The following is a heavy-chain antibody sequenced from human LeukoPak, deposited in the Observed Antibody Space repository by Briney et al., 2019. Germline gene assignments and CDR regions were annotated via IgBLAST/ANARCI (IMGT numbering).Heavy chain of an antibody. Sequence: GGSLRLSCAASGFSVSSNFMSWVRQAPGKGLEWVSAIYSGGTTYYADSVKGRFTISRDNSKNTLYLQMNSLRAEDTAMYYCARDGYGNNYMDVWGKGTTVTVSS. D-gene: IGHD1/OR15-1a*01. CDR2: IYSGGTT. CDR3: ARDGYGNNYMDV. CDR1: GFSVSSNF. J-gene: IGHJ6*03. V-gene: IGHV3-53*01.